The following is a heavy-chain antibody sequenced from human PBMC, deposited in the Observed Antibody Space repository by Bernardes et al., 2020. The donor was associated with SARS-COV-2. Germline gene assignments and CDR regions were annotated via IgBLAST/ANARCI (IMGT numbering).Heavy chain of an antibody. CDR2: ITWNSGSR. CDR1: GFTFSEFA. CDR3: VKDVGPGSGWLHFDH. V-gene: IGHV3-9*01. Sequence: GGYLRLSCVGSGFTFSEFAMHWVRQAPGKGLEWVSGITWNSGSRGYADSVKGRFTISRDNAKNSLYLEMNSLRVDDTASYYCVKDVGPGSGWLHFDHWGQASLVTVSS. D-gene: IGHD6-19*01. J-gene: IGHJ4*02.